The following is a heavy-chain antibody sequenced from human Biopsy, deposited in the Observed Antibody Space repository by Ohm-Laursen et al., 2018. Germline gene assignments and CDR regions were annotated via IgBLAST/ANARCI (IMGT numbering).Heavy chain of an antibody. CDR2: VYYTGST. J-gene: IGHJ2*01. V-gene: IGHV4-59*01. CDR3: ARDRGYYSDRTVPGYFDL. CDR1: GDSISSYY. Sequence: GTLSLTWSVSGDSISSYYWSWIRQPPGQGLQWIGYVYYTGSTDYNPSLQSRVTISVDTSKNHFSLRLRSVTPADTAIYYCARDRGYYSDRTVPGYFDLWGRGTLVTVSS. D-gene: IGHD3-22*01.